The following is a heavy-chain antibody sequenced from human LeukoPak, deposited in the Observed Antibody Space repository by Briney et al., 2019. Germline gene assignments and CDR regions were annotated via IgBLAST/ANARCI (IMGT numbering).Heavy chain of an antibody. CDR1: GYTFTSYY. D-gene: IGHD6-19*01. J-gene: IGHJ6*02. CDR3: ATDRRKEPGIAVARALYYYYGMDV. CDR2: FDPEDGET. V-gene: IGHV1-24*01. Sequence: GASVKVSCKASGYTFTSYYMHWVRQAPGKGLEWMGGFDPEDGETIYAQKFQGRVTMTEDTSTDAAYMELSSLRSEDTAVYYCATDRRKEPGIAVARALYYYYGMDVWGQGTTVTVSS.